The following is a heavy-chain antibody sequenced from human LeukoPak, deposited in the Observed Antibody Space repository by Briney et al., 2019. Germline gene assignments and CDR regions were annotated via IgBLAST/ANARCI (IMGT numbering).Heavy chain of an antibody. Sequence: ASVKVSCKASGYTFTSYGISWVRQAPGQGLEWMGWINPNSGGTNYAQKFQGRVTMTRDTSISTAYMELSRLRSDDTAVYYCARAQLGSLDYWGQGTLVTVSS. CDR3: ARAQLGSLDY. J-gene: IGHJ4*02. V-gene: IGHV1-2*02. CDR2: INPNSGGT. D-gene: IGHD1-1*01. CDR1: GYTFTSYG.